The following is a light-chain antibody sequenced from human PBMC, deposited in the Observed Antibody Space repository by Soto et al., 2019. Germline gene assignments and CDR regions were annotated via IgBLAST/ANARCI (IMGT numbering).Light chain of an antibody. CDR1: SGSIASNY. CDR2: EDN. CDR3: QSYDSTNLV. V-gene: IGLV6-57*03. J-gene: IGLJ1*01. Sequence: NFMLTQPHSVSESPGKTVTISCTRSSGSIASNYVQWYQQRPGSAPTTVIYEDNQRPSGVPDRFSGSIDSSSNSASLTISGLKTEDEADYYCQSYDSTNLVFGTVTKVTVL.